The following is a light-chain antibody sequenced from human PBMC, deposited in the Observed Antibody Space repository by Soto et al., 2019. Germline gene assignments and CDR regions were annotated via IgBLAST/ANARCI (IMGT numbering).Light chain of an antibody. CDR2: DAS. V-gene: IGKV1-5*01. Sequence: DVQMTQSPSTLSASVGDRVTIACRASQNISPWLAWFQQKPGKAPKLLIYDASSLESGVPSRFNGSGSGTEFTLTISSLQPDDFATYYCQQYNSYSRTFGQGTKVDIK. CDR3: QQYNSYSRT. J-gene: IGKJ1*01. CDR1: QNISPW.